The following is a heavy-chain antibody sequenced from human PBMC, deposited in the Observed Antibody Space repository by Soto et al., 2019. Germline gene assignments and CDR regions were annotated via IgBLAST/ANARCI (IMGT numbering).Heavy chain of an antibody. J-gene: IGHJ6*02. D-gene: IGHD5-18*01. Sequence: QVQLVQSGAEVKKPGASVKVSCKASGYTFTSYYMHWVRQAPGQGLEWMGIINHSGGSTSYAQKCQGRVTMTRDTSTGTVYMELSSLRSEDTAVYYCAGDRGYSYCYCGMDVGGQGTTVTVSS. CDR2: INHSGGST. V-gene: IGHV1-46*01. CDR1: GYTFTSYY. CDR3: AGDRGYSYCYCGMDV.